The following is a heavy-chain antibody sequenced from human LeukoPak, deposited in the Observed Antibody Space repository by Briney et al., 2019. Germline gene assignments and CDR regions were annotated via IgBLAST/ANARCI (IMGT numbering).Heavy chain of an antibody. D-gene: IGHD3-16*01. Sequence: GGSLRLSCAASGFTFSSYAMSWVRQAPGKGLEWVSAISGSGGSTYYADSVKGRFTISRDNSKNTLYLQMNSLRAEDTAVYYCAKGSRGGYGVTPHPPPFDYWGQGTLVTVSS. V-gene: IGHV3-23*01. J-gene: IGHJ4*02. CDR3: AKGSRGGYGVTPHPPPFDY. CDR1: GFTFSSYA. CDR2: ISGSGGST.